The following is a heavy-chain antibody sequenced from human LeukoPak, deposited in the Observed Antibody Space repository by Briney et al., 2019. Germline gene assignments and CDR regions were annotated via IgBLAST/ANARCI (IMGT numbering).Heavy chain of an antibody. Sequence: GGSLRLSCAASGFTFDDYAMHWVRQAPGKGLEWVSGISWNSGSIGYADSVKGRFTISRDNAKNSLYLQMNSLRAEDTALYYCAKDGGSGSYGPEDYWGQGTLVTVSS. CDR3: AKDGGSGSYGPEDY. J-gene: IGHJ4*02. CDR2: ISWNSGSI. CDR1: GFTFDDYA. D-gene: IGHD1-26*01. V-gene: IGHV3-9*01.